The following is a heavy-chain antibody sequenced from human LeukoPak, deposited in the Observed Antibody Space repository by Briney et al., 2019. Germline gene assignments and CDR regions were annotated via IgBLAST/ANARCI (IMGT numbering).Heavy chain of an antibody. CDR2: IIPIFGTA. J-gene: IGHJ4*02. CDR1: GGTFSSYA. Sequence: SVKVSCKASGGTFSSYAISWVRQAPGQGLEWMGGIIPIFGTANYAQKFQGRVTITADKSTSTAYMGLSSLRSEDTAVYYCASRSESITIFGVGVSDYWGQGTLVTVSS. V-gene: IGHV1-69*06. D-gene: IGHD3-3*01. CDR3: ASRSESITIFGVGVSDY.